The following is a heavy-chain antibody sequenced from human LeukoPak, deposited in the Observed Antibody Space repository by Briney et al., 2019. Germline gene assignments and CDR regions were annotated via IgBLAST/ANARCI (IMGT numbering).Heavy chain of an antibody. CDR3: ARDRDSIGWYDY. V-gene: IGHV3-23*01. D-gene: IGHD6-19*01. J-gene: IGHJ4*02. CDR2: ISGSGCTT. Sequence: PGGTLRLSCAVYGFIFSSYDMSWVRQAPGKGLEWGSGISGSGCTTFYADSVQGRFPISRDNSKNTLHLQLNSLRAEDTAVYYCARDRDSIGWYDYWGQGTLVTVSS. CDR1: GFIFSSYD.